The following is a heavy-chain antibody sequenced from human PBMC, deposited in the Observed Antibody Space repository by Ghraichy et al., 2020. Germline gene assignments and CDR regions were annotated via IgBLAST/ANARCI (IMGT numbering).Heavy chain of an antibody. V-gene: IGHV3-23*01. CDR1: GFTFSSYA. Sequence: GESLNISCAASGFTFSSYAMSWVRQAPGKGLEWVSAISGSGGSTYYADSAKGRFTISRDNSKNTLYLQMNSLRAEGTAVYYCAKDLVRGVGAIFGVVIDFFDYGGQGTLVTVSS. CDR3: AKDLVRGVGAIFGVVIDFFDY. D-gene: IGHD3-3*01. J-gene: IGHJ4*02. CDR2: ISGSGGST.